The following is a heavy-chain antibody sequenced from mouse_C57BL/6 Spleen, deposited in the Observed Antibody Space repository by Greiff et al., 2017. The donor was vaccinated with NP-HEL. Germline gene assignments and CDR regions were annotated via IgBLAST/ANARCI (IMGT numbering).Heavy chain of an antibody. D-gene: IGHD2-5*01. CDR3: ARNSNRYYFDY. CDR2: ISGGGGNT. V-gene: IGHV5-9*01. CDR1: GFTFSSYT. Sequence: EVQRVESGGGLVKPGGSLKLSCAASGFTFSSYTMSWVRQTPEKRLEWVATISGGGGNTYYPDSVKGRFTISRDNAKNTLYLQMSSLRSEDTALYYCARNSNRYYFDYWGQGTTLTVSS. J-gene: IGHJ2*01.